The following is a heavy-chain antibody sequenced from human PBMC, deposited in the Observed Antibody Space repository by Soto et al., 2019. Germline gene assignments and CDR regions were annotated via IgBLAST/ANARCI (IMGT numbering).Heavy chain of an antibody. CDR3: ARGGGLRFYGMDV. J-gene: IGHJ6*02. CDR2: IYHSGST. D-gene: IGHD3-3*01. Sequence: SETLSLTCAVSGGSISSSNWWSWVRQPPGKGLEWIGEIYHSGSTNYNPSLKSRVTISVDKSKNQFSLKLSSVTAADTAVYYCARGGGLRFYGMDVWGQGTTVNVSS. CDR1: GGSISSSNW. V-gene: IGHV4-4*02.